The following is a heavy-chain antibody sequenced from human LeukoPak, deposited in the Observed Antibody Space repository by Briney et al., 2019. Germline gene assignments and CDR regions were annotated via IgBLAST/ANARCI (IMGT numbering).Heavy chain of an antibody. CDR2: ISYDGSNE. CDR1: GFTFSTYG. J-gene: IGHJ4*02. Sequence: PGGSLRLSCAASGFTFSTYGMHWVRQAPGKGLEWVAVISYDGSNEYYADSVKGRFTTSRDNTKNSLYLQMNSLRAEDTAVFYCARDQYDTWSRRGNFDSWGQGTLVIVSS. CDR3: ARDQYDTWSRRGNFDS. D-gene: IGHD3/OR15-3a*01. V-gene: IGHV3-30*03.